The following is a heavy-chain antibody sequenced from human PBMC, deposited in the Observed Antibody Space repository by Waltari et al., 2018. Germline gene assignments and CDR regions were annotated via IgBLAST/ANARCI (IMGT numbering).Heavy chain of an antibody. CDR1: GFSVRNNY. Sequence: EVQLVETGGGLIQPGGSLRLSCVASGFSVRNNYMTWVRQAPGKGLEWFSLIFSGGATYYAESWKGRFTMSRDNSKNTVYLYMNSLRVEDTAVYYCARGYGDYGFDYWGQGTLVTVSA. CDR2: IFSGGAT. J-gene: IGHJ4*02. D-gene: IGHD5-12*01. CDR3: ARGYGDYGFDY. V-gene: IGHV3-53*02.